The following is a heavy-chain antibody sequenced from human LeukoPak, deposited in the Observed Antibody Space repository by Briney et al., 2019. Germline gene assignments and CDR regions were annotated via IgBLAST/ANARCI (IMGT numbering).Heavy chain of an antibody. CDR1: GYTFTSYG. CDR3: ARHLSGDFWSGYSWGRFGGGPSTQFYGMDV. Sequence: GASVKVSCKASGYTFTSYGISWVRQAPGQGLEWVGWISAYNGNTNYAQKLQGRVTMTTDTSTSTAYMELRSLRSDDTAVYYCARHLSGDFWSGYSWGRFGGGPSTQFYGMDVWGQGTTVTVSS. V-gene: IGHV1-18*01. CDR2: ISAYNGNT. D-gene: IGHD3-3*01. J-gene: IGHJ6*02.